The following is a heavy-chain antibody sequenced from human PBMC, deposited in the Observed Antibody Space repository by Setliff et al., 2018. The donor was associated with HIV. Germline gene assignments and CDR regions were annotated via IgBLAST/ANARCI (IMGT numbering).Heavy chain of an antibody. D-gene: IGHD3-9*01. CDR1: GGSISSTSYY. Sequence: PEETLSLTCTVSGGSISSTSYYWGWIRQPPGTWLEWIGSISSSGNTYYNPSFKSRFTTSVDTPKNQFSLKLNPVTAAETAVYYCAKTIGRYFDIFDNWGQGTLVTVSS. CDR2: ISSSGNT. CDR3: AKTIGRYFDIFDN. V-gene: IGHV4-39*01. J-gene: IGHJ4*02.